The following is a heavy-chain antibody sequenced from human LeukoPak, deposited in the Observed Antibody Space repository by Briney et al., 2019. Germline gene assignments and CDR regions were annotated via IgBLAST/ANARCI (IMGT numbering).Heavy chain of an antibody. D-gene: IGHD3-10*01. J-gene: IGHJ6*03. CDR2: ISGSGGST. CDR1: GFTFSNYA. CDR3: ARDYFNRSGSYARGYYYYYYMDV. V-gene: IGHV3-23*01. Sequence: PGGSLRLSCAASGFTFSNYAMNWVRQAPGKGLEWVSGISGSGGSTYYADSVKGRFTISRDNSKNTLYLQMNSLRAEDTAVYYCARDYFNRSGSYARGYYYYYYMDVWGKGTTVTVSS.